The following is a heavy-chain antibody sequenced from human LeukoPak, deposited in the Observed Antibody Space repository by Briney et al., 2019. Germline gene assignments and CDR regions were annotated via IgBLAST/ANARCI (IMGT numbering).Heavy chain of an antibody. CDR3: AKDYDQEDYGMDV. Sequence: PGGSLRLSCAASGFTFSSYAMSWVRQAPGKGLEWVSAISGSGGSTYYAESVKGRFTISRDNSKNTLYLKMNSVRAEDTDVYYCAKDYDQEDYGMDVWGQGTTVTVSS. D-gene: IGHD3-3*01. CDR1: GFTFSSYA. V-gene: IGHV3-23*01. CDR2: ISGSGGST. J-gene: IGHJ6*02.